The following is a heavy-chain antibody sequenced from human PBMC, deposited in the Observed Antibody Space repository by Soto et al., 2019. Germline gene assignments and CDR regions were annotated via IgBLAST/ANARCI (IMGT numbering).Heavy chain of an antibody. J-gene: IGHJ4*02. CDR2: ISFDGDK. CDR3: ARDYARGWCQF. CDR1: GFSFSNSG. Sequence: GGSLRLSCTASGFSFSNSGMQWVRQTPGKGLEWVALISFDGDKYYVDSVKGRFTISRDNPTNTVYLQMNRLRPEDTAVYYCARDYARGWCQFRGQGTLVTVSS. D-gene: IGHD2-8*02. V-gene: IGHV3-30*03.